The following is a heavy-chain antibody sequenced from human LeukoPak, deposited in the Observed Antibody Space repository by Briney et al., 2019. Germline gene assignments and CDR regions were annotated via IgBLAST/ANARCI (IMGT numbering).Heavy chain of an antibody. Sequence: ASVKVSCKVSGYTLTELSMHWVRQATGQGLEWMGWMNPNSGNTGYAQKFQGRVTITRNTSISTAYMELSGLTSEDTAVYYCASYSAYAQWGQGTLVTVSS. V-gene: IGHV1-8*03. D-gene: IGHD5-12*01. CDR3: ASYSAYAQ. J-gene: IGHJ4*02. CDR1: GYTLTELS. CDR2: MNPNSGNT.